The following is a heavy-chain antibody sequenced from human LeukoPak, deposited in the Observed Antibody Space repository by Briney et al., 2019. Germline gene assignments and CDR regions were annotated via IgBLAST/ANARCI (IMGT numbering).Heavy chain of an antibody. CDR3: ARVFGGSYQED. CDR2: INPNSGGT. V-gene: IGHV1-2*02. Sequence: ASVKVSCKASGYTFTSYGISWVRQAPGQGLEWMGWINPNSGGTNYAQKFQGRVTMTRDTSISTAYMELSRLRSDDTAVYYCARVFGGSYQEDWGQGTLVTVSS. CDR1: GYTFTSYG. J-gene: IGHJ4*02. D-gene: IGHD1-26*01.